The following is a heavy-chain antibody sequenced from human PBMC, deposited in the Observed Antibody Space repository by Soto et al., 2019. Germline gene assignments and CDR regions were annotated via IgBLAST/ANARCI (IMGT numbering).Heavy chain of an antibody. Sequence: SETLSLTCTVSGGSISSSSYYWGWIRQPPGKGLEWIGNIYYSGSTYYSPSLKSRVTISVDTSKNQFSLKLSSVTAADTAVYYCARHPGGWPVIYGDYVDYWGQGTLVTVSS. CDR2: IYYSGST. V-gene: IGHV4-39*01. CDR1: GGSISSSSYY. J-gene: IGHJ4*02. D-gene: IGHD4-17*01. CDR3: ARHPGGWPVIYGDYVDY.